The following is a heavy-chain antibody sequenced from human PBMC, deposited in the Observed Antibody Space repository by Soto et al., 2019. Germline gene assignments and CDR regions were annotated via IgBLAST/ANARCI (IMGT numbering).Heavy chain of an antibody. CDR3: ARKPIYHFFAGIYSVDY. V-gene: IGHV4-34*01. D-gene: IGHD3-3*01. Sequence: SETLSLTCAVFGGSFSDYYRTWIRQPPGKGLEWIGEINHSGTTSYNPSLKSRLTISVDTSNNQFSLKLSSVTAADTAVYYCARKPIYHFFAGIYSVDYWGQGTLVTVSS. J-gene: IGHJ4*02. CDR1: GGSFSDYY. CDR2: INHSGTT.